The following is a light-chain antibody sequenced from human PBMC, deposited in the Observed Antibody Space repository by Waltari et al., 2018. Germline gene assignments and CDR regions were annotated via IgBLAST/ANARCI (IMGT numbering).Light chain of an antibody. CDR1: TPTIGATYD. V-gene: IGLV1-40*01. CDR2: GDS. Sequence: QSVLTQPSSVSGAPGQRVTISCNGTTPTIGATYDVHWYQQIPGTVPRFLISGDSNRPSGVPDRFSASKSGTSASLAIADLHVEDEADYYCHSYDSSLSTWLFGGGTKLTVL. J-gene: IGLJ3*02. CDR3: HSYDSSLSTWL.